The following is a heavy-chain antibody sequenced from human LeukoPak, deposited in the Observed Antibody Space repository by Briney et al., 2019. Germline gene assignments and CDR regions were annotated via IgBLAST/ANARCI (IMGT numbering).Heavy chain of an antibody. V-gene: IGHV3-30*04. CDR3: ARRFSSSTLDY. D-gene: IGHD6-6*01. Sequence: GRSLRLSCAASGFTFSSYAMHWVRQAPGKGLEWVAVISYDGSNKYYADSVKGRFTISRDNSKNTLYLQMNSLRAEDTAVYYCARRFSSSTLDYRGQGTLVTVSP. J-gene: IGHJ4*02. CDR1: GFTFSSYA. CDR2: ISYDGSNK.